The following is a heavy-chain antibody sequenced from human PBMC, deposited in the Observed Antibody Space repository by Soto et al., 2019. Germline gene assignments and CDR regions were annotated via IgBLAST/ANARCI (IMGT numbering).Heavy chain of an antibody. CDR2: VYYTGST. Sequence: PSETLSLTCTVSGGYISNFYWSWIRQHPGKGLEWIGYVYYTGSTSYNPSLKRRVTFSADSSRGQFSLRLNSVTAADTAVYYCARTVLGPDLLADSFVDYYYYMDVWGQGTTVTVSS. CDR3: ARTVLGPDLLADSFVDYYYYMDV. D-gene: IGHD3-9*01. J-gene: IGHJ6*03. CDR1: GGYISNFY. V-gene: IGHV4-59*08.